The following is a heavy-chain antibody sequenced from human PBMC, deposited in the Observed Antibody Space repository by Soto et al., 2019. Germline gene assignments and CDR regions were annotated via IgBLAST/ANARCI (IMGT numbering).Heavy chain of an antibody. CDR1: GYTFTSYD. CDR2: MNPNSGNT. D-gene: IGHD3-3*01. CDR3: ARATPYYDFWSGYGWFDP. J-gene: IGHJ5*02. Sequence: QVQLVQSGAEVKKPGASVKVSCKASGYTFTSYDINWVRQATGQGLEWMGWMNPNSGNTGYAQEFQGRVTMTRNTSISTAYMELSSLRSEDTAVYYCARATPYYDFWSGYGWFDPWGQGTLVTVSS. V-gene: IGHV1-8*01.